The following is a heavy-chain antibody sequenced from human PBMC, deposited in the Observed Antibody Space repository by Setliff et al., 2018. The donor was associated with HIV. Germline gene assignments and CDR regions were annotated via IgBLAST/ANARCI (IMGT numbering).Heavy chain of an antibody. V-gene: IGHV4-38-2*01. CDR2: IYHTGDT. CDR1: GYSISNTGHY. CDR3: ARHKTHDYDGNSVYFDF. Sequence: PSETLSLTCVVSGYSISNTGHYWGWIRQPPGKGLEWIGSIYHTGDTYDNPSLKNRVTISRDMSKDRFSLNLRSVTAADTAIYYCARHKTHDYDGNSVYFDFWGQGILVTVSS. D-gene: IGHD4-17*01. J-gene: IGHJ4*02.